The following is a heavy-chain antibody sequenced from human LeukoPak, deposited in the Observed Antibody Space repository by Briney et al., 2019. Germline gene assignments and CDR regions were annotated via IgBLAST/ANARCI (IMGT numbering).Heavy chain of an antibody. Sequence: PSETLSLTCTVSGYSISSGYYWGWIRQPPGKGLEWIGSIYHSGNTYYNLSLKSRVTISVDTSKNQFSLKLNSVTAADTAVYYCARYSSSWYYFDPWGQGTLVTVSS. CDR1: GYSISSGYY. J-gene: IGHJ5*02. D-gene: IGHD6-13*01. CDR3: ARYSSSWYYFDP. V-gene: IGHV4-38-2*02. CDR2: IYHSGNT.